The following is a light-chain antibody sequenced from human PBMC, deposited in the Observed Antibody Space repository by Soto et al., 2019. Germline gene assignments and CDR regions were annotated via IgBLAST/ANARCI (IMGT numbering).Light chain of an antibody. CDR3: QQLNNYPST. V-gene: IGKV1-9*01. J-gene: IGKJ4*01. Sequence: IQLTQSPSSLSASVGDRVTITCRASQDISSYLGWYQQKPGKAPKLLIYAASTLQSGVPSGFSGSGSGTDFTLTINSLQPEDFATYFCQQLNNYPSTFGGGTKVEIK. CDR1: QDISSY. CDR2: AAS.